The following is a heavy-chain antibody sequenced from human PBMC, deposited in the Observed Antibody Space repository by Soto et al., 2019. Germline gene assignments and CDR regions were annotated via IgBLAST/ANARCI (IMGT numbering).Heavy chain of an antibody. J-gene: IGHJ2*01. V-gene: IGHV3-30-3*01. CDR1: GFTFSSYA. D-gene: IGHD2-15*01. Sequence: QVQLVESGGGVVQPGRSLRLSCAASGFTFSSYAMHWVRQAPGKGLEWVAVISYDGSNKYYADSVKGRFTISRDNSKNTLYLQMNSLRAEDTAVYYCARVRQDIVVVVAATQGYFDLWGRGTLVTVSS. CDR2: ISYDGSNK. CDR3: ARVRQDIVVVVAATQGYFDL.